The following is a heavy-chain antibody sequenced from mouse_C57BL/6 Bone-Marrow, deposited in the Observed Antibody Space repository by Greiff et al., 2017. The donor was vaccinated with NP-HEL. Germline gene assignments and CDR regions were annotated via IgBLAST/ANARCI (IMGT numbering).Heavy chain of an antibody. Sequence: QVQLQQSGPELVKPGASVKISCKASGYAFSSSWMNWVKQRPGKGLEWIGRIYPGDGDTNYNGKFKGKATLTADKSSSTAYMQLSSLTSEDSAVYVCARGGILLRGYFDVWGTGTTVTVSS. D-gene: IGHD1-1*01. J-gene: IGHJ1*03. V-gene: IGHV1-82*01. CDR1: GYAFSSSW. CDR2: IYPGDGDT. CDR3: ARGGILLRGYFDV.